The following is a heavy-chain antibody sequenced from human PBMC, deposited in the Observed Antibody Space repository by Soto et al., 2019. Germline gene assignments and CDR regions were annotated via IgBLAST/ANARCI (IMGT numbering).Heavy chain of an antibody. V-gene: IGHV5-51*01. CDR3: AGHKRPCGDYGNYDYGMDV. Sequence: GESLKISCKGSGYSFTSYWIGWVRQRPGKGLEWMGIIYPGDSDTRYSPSFQGQVTISADKSSSTAYLQWSSLKASDPAMYYCAGHKRPCGDYGNYDYGMDVWGQGTTVTVSS. D-gene: IGHD4-17*01. CDR1: GYSFTSYW. CDR2: IYPGDSDT. J-gene: IGHJ6*02.